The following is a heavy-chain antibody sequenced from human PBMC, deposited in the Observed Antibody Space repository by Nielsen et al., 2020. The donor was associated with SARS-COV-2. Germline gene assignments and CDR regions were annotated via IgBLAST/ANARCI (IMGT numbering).Heavy chain of an antibody. V-gene: IGHV1-2*02. CDR2: INPNSGGT. CDR1: GYTFTGYY. J-gene: IGHJ4*02. CDR3: ARDDLTYYYGSGPLRY. Sequence: ASVKVSCKASGYTFTGYYMHWVRQAPGQGLEWMGWINPNSGGTNYAQKFQGRVTMTRDTSISTAYMELSRLRSDDTAVYYCARDDLTYYYGSGPLRYWGQGTLVTVSS. D-gene: IGHD3-10*01.